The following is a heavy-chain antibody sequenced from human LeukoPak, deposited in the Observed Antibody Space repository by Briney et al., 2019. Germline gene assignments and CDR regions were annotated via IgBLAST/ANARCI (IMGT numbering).Heavy chain of an antibody. J-gene: IGHJ4*02. V-gene: IGHV4-59*01. CDR2: IYYSGST. CDR3: ARHPLLVGFCLDY. Sequence: SETLSLTCTVSGGSISSYYWSWIRQPPGKGLEWIGYIYYSGSTNYNPSLKSRVTISVDTSKNQFSLKLSSVTAAHTAVYYCARHPLLVGFCLDYWGQGTLVTVSS. CDR1: GGSISSYY. D-gene: IGHD2-8*02.